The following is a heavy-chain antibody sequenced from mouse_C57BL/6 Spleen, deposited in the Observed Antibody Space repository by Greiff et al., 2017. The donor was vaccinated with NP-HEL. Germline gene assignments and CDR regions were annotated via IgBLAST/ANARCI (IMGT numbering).Heavy chain of an antibody. CDR2: IHPNSGST. CDR1: GYTFTSYW. J-gene: IGHJ1*03. V-gene: IGHV1-64*01. CDR3: ARPSGFYWYFDV. Sequence: QVQLQQPGAELVKPGASVKLSCKASGYTFTSYWMHWVKQRPGQGLEWIGMIHPNSGSTNYNEKFKSKATLTVDKSSSTAYMQLSSLTSEDSAVYYCARPSGFYWYFDVWGTGTTVTVSS. D-gene: IGHD3-1*01.